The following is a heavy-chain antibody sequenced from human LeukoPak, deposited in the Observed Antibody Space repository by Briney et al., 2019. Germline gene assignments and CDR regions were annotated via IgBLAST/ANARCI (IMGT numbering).Heavy chain of an antibody. CDR2: ISSSGSTI. J-gene: IGHJ4*02. V-gene: IGHV3-11*01. D-gene: IGHD3-22*01. Sequence: GGSLRLSCAASGFTFSDYYMSWIRQAPGKGLEWVSYISSSGSTIYYADSVKGRFTISRDNAKNSLYLQMNSLRAEDTDVYYCARFYDSSGYYPRNFDYWGQGTLVTVSS. CDR1: GFTFSDYY. CDR3: ARFYDSSGYYPRNFDY.